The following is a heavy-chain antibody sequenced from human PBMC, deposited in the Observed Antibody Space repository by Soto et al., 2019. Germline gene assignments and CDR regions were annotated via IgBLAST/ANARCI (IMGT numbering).Heavy chain of an antibody. CDR3: ARARMYSGAYHDY. Sequence: QVQLVQSGPEVESPGASVKVSCKASGYTFSNFGINWVRQAPGQGLEWIGWITPYNGNANYAQKHQDRLTITTDTSTNTAYLELRSLRSDDTAVYFCARARMYSGAYHDYWGQGTLVTVSS. CDR2: ITPYNGNA. CDR1: GYTFSNFG. J-gene: IGHJ4*02. D-gene: IGHD1-26*01. V-gene: IGHV1-18*04.